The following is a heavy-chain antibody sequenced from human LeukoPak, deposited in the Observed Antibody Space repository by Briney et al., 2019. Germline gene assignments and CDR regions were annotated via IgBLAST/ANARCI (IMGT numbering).Heavy chain of an antibody. Sequence: PSEILSLTCTVSGGSISSYYWSWIRQPPGKGLEWIGYIYYTGSTNYNPSLKSRVIISVDTSKNQFSLKLSSVTAADTAVYYCARDAGYCSSSSCGAYFQHWGQGTLVTVSS. J-gene: IGHJ1*01. CDR1: GGSISSYY. CDR3: ARDAGYCSSSSCGAYFQH. V-gene: IGHV4-59*01. CDR2: IYYTGST. D-gene: IGHD2-2*01.